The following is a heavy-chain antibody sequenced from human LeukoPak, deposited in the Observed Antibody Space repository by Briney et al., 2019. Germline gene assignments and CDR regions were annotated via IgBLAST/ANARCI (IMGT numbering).Heavy chain of an antibody. CDR3: ARQSPNPSGSYSNWFDP. V-gene: IGHV3-11*04. CDR2: ISSSSSTI. CDR1: GGSISSYY. Sequence: LSLTCTVSGGSISSYYWSWIRQPPGKGLEWVSYISSSSSTIYYADSVKGRFTISRDNAKNSLYLQMNSLRAEDTAVYYCARQSPNPSGSYSNWFDPWGQGTLVTVSS. J-gene: IGHJ5*02. D-gene: IGHD1-26*01.